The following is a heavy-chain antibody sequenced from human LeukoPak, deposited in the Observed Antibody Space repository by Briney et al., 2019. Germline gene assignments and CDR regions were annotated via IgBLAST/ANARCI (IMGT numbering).Heavy chain of an antibody. CDR1: GFTFSIYC. Sequence: GGSRRLSCAASGFTFSIYCMNWVRQAPGKGLEWVSYISSSSSTIYYADSVKGRFTISRDNAKNSLYLQMNSLRAEDTAVYYCARVLHKRNYDSTTYYGYWGQGTLVTVSS. CDR2: ISSSSSTI. CDR3: ARVLHKRNYDSTTYYGY. V-gene: IGHV3-48*01. J-gene: IGHJ4*02. D-gene: IGHD3-22*01.